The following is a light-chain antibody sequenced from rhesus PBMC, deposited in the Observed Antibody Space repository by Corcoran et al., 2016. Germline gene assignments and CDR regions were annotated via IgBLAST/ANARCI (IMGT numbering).Light chain of an antibody. V-gene: IGKV4-1*01. Sequence: DIVMTQSPDSLAVSLGERVTINCKSSQSLLYSSNNKNYLAWYQQKPGQAPKLLIDWASNRETGVPNLFSGSGSGTDFTLTISGLQAEDVAVYYWQQYYSTPYSFGQGTKVEIK. CDR1: QSLLYSSNNKNY. CDR2: WAS. J-gene: IGKJ2*01. CDR3: QQYYSTPYS.